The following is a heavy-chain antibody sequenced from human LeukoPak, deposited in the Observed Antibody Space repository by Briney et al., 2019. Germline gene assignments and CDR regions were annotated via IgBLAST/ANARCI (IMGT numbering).Heavy chain of an antibody. V-gene: IGHV1-46*01. CDR3: ARGQRRRSSYYYDSSGYSYFDY. J-gene: IGHJ4*02. CDR1: GYTFTSYY. CDR2: INPSGGST. Sequence: ASVKVSCKASGYTFTSYYMHWVRQAPGQGLEWMGIINPSGGSTSYAQKFQGRVTMTRDTSTSTVYMELSSLRSEDTAVYYCARGQRRRSSYYYDSSGYSYFDYWGQGTLVTVSS. D-gene: IGHD3-22*01.